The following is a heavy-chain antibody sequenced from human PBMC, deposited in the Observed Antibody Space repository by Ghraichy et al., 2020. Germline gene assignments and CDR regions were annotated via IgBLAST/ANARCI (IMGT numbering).Heavy chain of an antibody. V-gene: IGHV1-46*01. CDR1: GYTFTSYY. Sequence: ASVKVSCKASGYTFTSYYMHWVRQAPGQGLEWMGIINPSGGSTSYAQKFQGRVTMTRDTSTSTVYMELSSLRSEDTAVYYCARDLVPAAIGGAYYYGMDVWGQGTTVTVSS. D-gene: IGHD2-2*02. J-gene: IGHJ6*02. CDR2: INPSGGST. CDR3: ARDLVPAAIGGAYYYGMDV.